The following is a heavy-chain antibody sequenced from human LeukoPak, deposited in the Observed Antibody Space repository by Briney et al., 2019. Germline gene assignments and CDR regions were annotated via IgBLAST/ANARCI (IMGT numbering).Heavy chain of an antibody. CDR2: IFWSDDK. V-gene: IGHV2-5*01. D-gene: IGHD3-3*01. CDR1: GFSLSTSGMG. Sequence: SGPTLLNPTQTLTLTFSFSGFSLSTSGMGLVWIRQPPGKALEWLAIIFWSDDKRYSPSLKSRLTITKDTSKNQVVLTMTNMDPVDTATYYCAHRRNDVWSGYPTRYYYYMDVWGKGTTVTVSS. CDR3: AHRRNDVWSGYPTRYYYYMDV. J-gene: IGHJ6*03.